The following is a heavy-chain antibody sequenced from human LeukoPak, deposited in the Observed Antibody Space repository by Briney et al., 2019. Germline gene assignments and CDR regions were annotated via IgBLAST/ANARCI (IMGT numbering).Heavy chain of an antibody. V-gene: IGHV4-39*07. J-gene: IGHJ4*02. CDR3: ARHSDYYDSSDAGYFDY. Sequence: TTSETLSLTCTVSGGSISSSSYYWGWIRQPPGKGLEWIGSIYYSGSTYYNPSLKSQVTISVDTSKNQFSLKLSSVTAADTAVYYCARHSDYYDSSDAGYFDYWGQGTLVTVSS. CDR1: GGSISSSSYY. CDR2: IYYSGST. D-gene: IGHD3-22*01.